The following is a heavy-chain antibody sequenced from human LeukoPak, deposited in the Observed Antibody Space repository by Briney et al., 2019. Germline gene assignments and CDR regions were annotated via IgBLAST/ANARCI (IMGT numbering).Heavy chain of an antibody. CDR2: ISSSSSYI. CDR1: GFTFSSYS. V-gene: IGHV3-21*04. D-gene: IGHD3-9*01. Sequence: AGGSLRLSCAASGFTFSSYSMNWVRQAPGKGLEWVSSISSSSSYIYYADSVKGRFTISRDNAKNSLYLQMNSLRAEDTALYYCAKDSGRYFDWILDYWGQGTLVTVSS. J-gene: IGHJ4*02. CDR3: AKDSGRYFDWILDY.